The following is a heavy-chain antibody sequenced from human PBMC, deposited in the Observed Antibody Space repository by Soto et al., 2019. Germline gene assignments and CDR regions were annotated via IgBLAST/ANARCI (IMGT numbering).Heavy chain of an antibody. D-gene: IGHD3-9*01. V-gene: IGHV3-7*03. CDR1: GFTFSSYW. Sequence: GGSLRLSCAASGFTFSSYWMSWVRQAPGKGLEWVANIKQDGSEKYYVDSVKGRFTISRDNAKNSLYLQMNSLRAEDTAVYYCARDRPYFDILTGYNPGYYYGMDVWGQGTTVTVSS. CDR2: IKQDGSEK. J-gene: IGHJ6*02. CDR3: ARDRPYFDILTGYNPGYYYGMDV.